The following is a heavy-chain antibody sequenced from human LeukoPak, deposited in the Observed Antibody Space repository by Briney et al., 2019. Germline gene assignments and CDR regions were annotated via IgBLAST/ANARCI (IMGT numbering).Heavy chain of an antibody. D-gene: IGHD6-19*01. CDR1: GFSFSDYY. CDR3: ARSSQWLGLIDY. J-gene: IGHJ4*02. CDR2: ISGTSSSR. V-gene: IGHV3-11*06. Sequence: GGSLRLSCVASGFSFSDYYMTWIRQAPGKGLEWVSYISGTSSSRYYADSVKGRFTISRDNSKNTLYLQMNSLRAEDTAVYYCARSSQWLGLIDYWGQGTLVTVSS.